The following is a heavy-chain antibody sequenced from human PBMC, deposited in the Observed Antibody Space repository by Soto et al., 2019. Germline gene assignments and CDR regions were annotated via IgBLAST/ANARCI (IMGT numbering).Heavy chain of an antibody. CDR3: ARGDQGFDP. Sequence: SQTLSLTCAISGDSVSSNSAAWNWIRQPPSRGLEWLGRTYYKSKWYNNYAVSVKSRITINPDTSKNQFSLQLNSVTPEDTAMYYCARGDQGFDPWGQGTLVTVSS. J-gene: IGHJ5*02. CDR1: GDSVSSNSAA. V-gene: IGHV6-1*01. CDR2: TYYKSKWYN. D-gene: IGHD2-2*01.